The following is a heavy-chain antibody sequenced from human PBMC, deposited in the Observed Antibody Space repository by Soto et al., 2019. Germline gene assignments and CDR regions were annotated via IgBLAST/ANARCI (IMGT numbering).Heavy chain of an antibody. Sequence: GGSLRLSCAASGFTFSSYSMNWVRQAPGKGLEWVSSISSSSSYIYYADSVKGRFTISRDNAKNSLKLSSVTAADTAVYYCARGYRLGWAAPSNWFDPWGQGTLVTVSS. CDR2: ISSSSSYI. CDR1: GFTFSSYS. J-gene: IGHJ5*02. CDR3: ARGYRLGWAAPSNWFDP. V-gene: IGHV3-21*01. D-gene: IGHD6-6*01.